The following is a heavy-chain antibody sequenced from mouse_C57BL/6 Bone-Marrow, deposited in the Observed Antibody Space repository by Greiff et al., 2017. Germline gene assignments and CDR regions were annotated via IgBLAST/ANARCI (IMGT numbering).Heavy chain of an antibody. J-gene: IGHJ4*01. V-gene: IGHV1-5*01. D-gene: IGHD1-1*01. CDR3: TRILLGRNYYAMDY. Sequence: EVQLQQSGTVLARPGASVKMSCKTSGYTFTSYWMHWVKQRPGQGLEWIGAIYPGNSDTSYNQKFKGKAKLTAVTSASTAYMELSSLTNEDSAVYYCTRILLGRNYYAMDYWGQGTSVTVSS. CDR1: GYTFTSYW. CDR2: IYPGNSDT.